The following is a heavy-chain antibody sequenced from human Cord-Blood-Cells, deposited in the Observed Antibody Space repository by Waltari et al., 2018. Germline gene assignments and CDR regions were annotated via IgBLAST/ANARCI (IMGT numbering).Heavy chain of an antibody. CDR3: ARVASSPRWYYFDY. V-gene: IGHV4-34*01. D-gene: IGHD2-15*01. J-gene: IGHJ4*02. CDR2: INHSGST. CDR1: GGSFSGYY. Sequence: QVQLQQWGAGLLKPSETLSLTCAVYGGSFSGYYWSWIRQPPGKGLEWIGEINHSGSTNYTPSLKSRVTISVDTSKNQFSLKLSSVTAADTAVYYCARVASSPRWYYFDYWGQGTLVTVSS.